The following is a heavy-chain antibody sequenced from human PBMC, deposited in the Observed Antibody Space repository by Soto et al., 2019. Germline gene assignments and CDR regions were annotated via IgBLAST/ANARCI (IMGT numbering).Heavy chain of an antibody. J-gene: IGHJ5*02. V-gene: IGHV3-30*18. CDR3: AKDGGSSGWYNGFDP. CDR2: ISHDGGAT. CDR1: GFTFSTSG. Sequence: QVQLVESGGGVVQSGRSLRLSCAASGFTFSTSGMHWIRQAPGKGLEWVAMISHDGGATYYVDTVKGRFTISRDTDKNTLHLQMDSLRPEDTATYYCAKDGGSSGWYNGFDPWGQGTLVTVSS. D-gene: IGHD6-13*01.